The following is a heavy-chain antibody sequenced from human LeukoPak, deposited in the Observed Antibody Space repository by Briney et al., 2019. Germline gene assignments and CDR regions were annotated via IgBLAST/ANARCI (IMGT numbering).Heavy chain of an antibody. V-gene: IGHV4-39*01. CDR1: GGSISSSSYY. Sequence: SETLSLTCSVSGGSISSSSYYWGWIRQPPGKGLEWIGSIYYSGSTYYNPSLKSRVTISVDTSKNQFSLKLSSVTAADTAVYYCARLPTVTFFDYWGQGTLVTVSS. CDR3: ARLPTVTFFDY. J-gene: IGHJ4*02. D-gene: IGHD4-17*01. CDR2: IYYSGST.